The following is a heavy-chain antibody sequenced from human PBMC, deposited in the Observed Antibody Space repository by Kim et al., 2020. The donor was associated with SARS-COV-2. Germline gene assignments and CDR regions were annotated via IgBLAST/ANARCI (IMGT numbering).Heavy chain of an antibody. D-gene: IGHD1-26*01. J-gene: IGHJ4*02. CDR1: GGSFSGYY. V-gene: IGHV4-34*01. Sequence: SETLSLTCAVYGGSFSGYYWTWIRQPPGKGLEWIGEINHSGSTNYSPSLESRVTISVDTSKNQFSLKLSSVTAADTAVYYCARGGLYYSGNYYFDSWGQGTLVTVSS. CDR3: ARGGLYYSGNYYFDS. CDR2: INHSGST.